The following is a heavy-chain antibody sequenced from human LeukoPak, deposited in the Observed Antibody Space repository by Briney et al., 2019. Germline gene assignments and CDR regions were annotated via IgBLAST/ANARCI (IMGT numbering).Heavy chain of an antibody. J-gene: IGHJ4*02. CDR3: ARIIGVAAAADY. CDR1: GGSPSSSSHY. CDR2: IFYSGST. D-gene: IGHD6-13*01. Sequence: SETLSLTCTVSGGSPSSSSHYWGWIRQPPGKGLEWIGSIFYSGSTYYNPSLKSRVTLSIDTSKNQFSLKLNSVTAADTAVYYCARIIGVAAAADYWGQGTLVTVSS. V-gene: IGHV4-39*01.